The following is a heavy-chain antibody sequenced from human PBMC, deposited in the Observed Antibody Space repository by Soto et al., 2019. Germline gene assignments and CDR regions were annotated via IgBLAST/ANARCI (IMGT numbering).Heavy chain of an antibody. CDR1: GYTFTSYD. CDR3: AREGDHEYGDAIDY. J-gene: IGHJ4*02. CDR2: INTGSGNT. V-gene: IGHV1-3*04. D-gene: IGHD4-17*01. Sequence: ASVKVSCKASGYTFTSYDINWVRHATGQGLEWMGWINTGSGNTRSSQEFQGRLTITRDTSATTVYMDLSSLGSEDTAVYYGAREGDHEYGDAIDYWGQGTLVTVSS.